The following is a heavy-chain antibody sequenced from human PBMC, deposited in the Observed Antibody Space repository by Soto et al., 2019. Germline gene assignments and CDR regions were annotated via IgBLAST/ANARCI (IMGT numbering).Heavy chain of an antibody. V-gene: IGHV4-4*07. Sequence: TSETLSLTCTVSGGSISSYYWSWIRQPAGKGLEWIGRIYTSGSTNYNPSLKSRVTMSLDTSKNQISLRLSAVTASYTAVYYCARDGAAAGTTFAISNWFDHWGQGTLVTVSS. CDR3: ARDGAAAGTTFAISNWFDH. CDR2: IYTSGST. CDR1: GGSISSYY. J-gene: IGHJ5*02. D-gene: IGHD6-13*01.